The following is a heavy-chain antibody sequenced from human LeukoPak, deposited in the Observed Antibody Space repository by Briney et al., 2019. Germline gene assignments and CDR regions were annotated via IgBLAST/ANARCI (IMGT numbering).Heavy chain of an antibody. V-gene: IGHV4-30-2*01. Sequence: SQTLSLTCAVSGGSISSGGYSWSWIRQPPGKGLEWIGYIYHSGSTYYNPSLKSRVTISVDRSKNQFSLKLSSVTAADTAVYYCARDTEGWFDPWGQRTLVTVSS. CDR2: IYHSGST. CDR1: GGSISSGGYS. CDR3: ARDTEGWFDP. J-gene: IGHJ5*02.